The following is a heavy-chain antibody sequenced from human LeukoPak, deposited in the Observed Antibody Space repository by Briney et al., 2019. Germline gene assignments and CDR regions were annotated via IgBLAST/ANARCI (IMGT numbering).Heavy chain of an antibody. Sequence: RSSETLSLTCTVSGGSISSGSYYWSWIRQPAGKGLEWIGRIYTSGSTNYNPSLKSRVTISVDTSKNQFSLKLSSVTAADTAVYYCAREASSSLPLYYYYYYMDVWGKGTTVTVSS. CDR3: AREASSSLPLYYYYYYMDV. CDR2: IYTSGST. CDR1: GGSISSGSYY. V-gene: IGHV4-61*02. D-gene: IGHD6-6*01. J-gene: IGHJ6*03.